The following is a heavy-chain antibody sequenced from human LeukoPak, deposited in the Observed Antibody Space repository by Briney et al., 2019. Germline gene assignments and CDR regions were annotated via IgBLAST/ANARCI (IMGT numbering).Heavy chain of an antibody. J-gene: IGHJ4*02. Sequence: SVKVSCKASGGTFSSYAISCVRQAPGQGLEWMGGIIPIFGTANYAQKFQGRVTITTDESTSTAYMELSSLRSEDTAVYYCSRGFANFMTTVNYFDYWGQGTLVTVSS. D-gene: IGHD4-17*01. CDR2: IIPIFGTA. V-gene: IGHV1-69*05. CDR3: SRGFANFMTTVNYFDY. CDR1: GGTFSSYA.